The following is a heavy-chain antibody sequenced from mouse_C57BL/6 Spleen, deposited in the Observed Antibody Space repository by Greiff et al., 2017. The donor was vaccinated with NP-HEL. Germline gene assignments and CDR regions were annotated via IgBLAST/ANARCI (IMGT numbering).Heavy chain of an antibody. Sequence: QVQLQQPGAELVMPGASVKLSCKASGYTFTSYWMHWVKQRPGQGLEWIGEIDPSDSYTNYNQKFKGKSTLTVDKSSSTAYMQLSSLTSEDSAVYYCARWNGNWSFDYWGQGTTLTVSS. CDR1: GYTFTSYW. J-gene: IGHJ2*01. V-gene: IGHV1-69*01. CDR3: ARWNGNWSFDY. CDR2: IDPSDSYT. D-gene: IGHD2-1*01.